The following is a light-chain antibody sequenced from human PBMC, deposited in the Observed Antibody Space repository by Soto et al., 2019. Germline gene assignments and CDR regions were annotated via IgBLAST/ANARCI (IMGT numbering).Light chain of an antibody. Sequence: ERVITQSPVTLSVSPGERATLSCRASQSVSSNLAWYQQKPGQAPRLLIYGASTRATGIPARFSGSGSGTEFTLTISSLQSEDFAVYYCQQYNNWPPRTFGQGTKV. J-gene: IGKJ1*01. CDR1: QSVSSN. V-gene: IGKV3-15*01. CDR2: GAS. CDR3: QQYNNWPPRT.